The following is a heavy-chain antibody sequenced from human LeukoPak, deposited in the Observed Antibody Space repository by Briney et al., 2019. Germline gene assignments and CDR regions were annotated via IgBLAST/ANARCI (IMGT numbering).Heavy chain of an antibody. CDR2: ISSDGRNT. Sequence: PGGPLRLSCAASGFTFSRSWMHWVRQAPGKGLVWVSRISSDGRNTTYADSVKGRFTISRDNAKNTLYLQMNSLRTEDTAVYYCARDYYSSTWNGDYWGQGTLVTVSS. V-gene: IGHV3-74*01. J-gene: IGHJ4*02. CDR1: GFTFSRSW. CDR3: ARDYYSSTWNGDY. D-gene: IGHD6-13*01.